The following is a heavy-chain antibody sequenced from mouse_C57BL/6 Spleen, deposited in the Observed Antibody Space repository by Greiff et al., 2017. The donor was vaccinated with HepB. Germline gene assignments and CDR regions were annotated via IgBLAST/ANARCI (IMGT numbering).Heavy chain of an antibody. CDR1: GYTFTSYW. D-gene: IGHD1-1*01. CDR3: ARNPSHYYGSSWYFDV. V-gene: IGHV1-53*01. Sequence: QVQLQQPGTELVKPGASVKLSCKASGYTFTSYWMHWVKQRPGQGLEWIGNINPSNGGTNYNEKFKSKATLTVDKSSSTAYMQLSSLTSEDSAVYYCARNPSHYYGSSWYFDVWGTGTTVTVSS. CDR2: INPSNGGT. J-gene: IGHJ1*03.